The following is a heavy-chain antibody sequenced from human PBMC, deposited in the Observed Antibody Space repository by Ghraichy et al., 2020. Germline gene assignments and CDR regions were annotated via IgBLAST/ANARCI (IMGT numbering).Heavy chain of an antibody. CDR1: GYTFTGYY. CDR2: INPNSGGT. Sequence: ASVKVSCKASGYTFTGYYMHWVRQAPGQGLEWMGWINPNSGGTNYAQKFQGRVTMTRDTSISTAYMELSRLRSDDTAVYYCARVSYGSGSYWRDYYYYGMDVWGQGTTVTVSS. V-gene: IGHV1-2*02. J-gene: IGHJ6*02. CDR3: ARVSYGSGSYWRDYYYYGMDV. D-gene: IGHD3-10*01.